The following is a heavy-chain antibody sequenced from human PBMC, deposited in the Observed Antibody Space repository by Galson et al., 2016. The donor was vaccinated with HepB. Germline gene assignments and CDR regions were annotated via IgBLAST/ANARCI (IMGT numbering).Heavy chain of an antibody. Sequence: QSGAEVKKPGESLKISCKGSGYSFTIYWIGWVRQMPGKGLEWMGIIHPGYSDARYSPAFQGQVTMSVDKAITTAYLQWNSLQASDTAMYFCARGTIFGGAAALDYWGQGTLVTVSS. J-gene: IGHJ4*01. D-gene: IGHD3-3*01. CDR1: GYSFTIYW. V-gene: IGHV5-51*01. CDR3: ARGTIFGGAAALDY. CDR2: IHPGYSDA.